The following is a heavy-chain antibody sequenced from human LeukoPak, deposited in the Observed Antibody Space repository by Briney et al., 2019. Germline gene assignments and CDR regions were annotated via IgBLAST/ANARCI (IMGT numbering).Heavy chain of an antibody. CDR3: ARELYQLGTLGED. CDR1: GFTVSSNY. CDR2: FYAGGST. V-gene: IGHV3-53*01. J-gene: IGHJ4*02. D-gene: IGHD3-16*01. Sequence: PGGSLRLSCAASGFTVSSNYMSWVRQAPGKGLEWVSVFYAGGSTYYTDSVKGRFTISRDNSKNTLYLQMNSLRAEDTAVYYCARELYQLGTLGEDWGQGTLVTVSS.